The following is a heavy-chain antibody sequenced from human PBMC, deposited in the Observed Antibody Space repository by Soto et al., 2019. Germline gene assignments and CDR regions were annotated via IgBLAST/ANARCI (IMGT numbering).Heavy chain of an antibody. Sequence: GGSLRLSCAASGFTFSSYAVHWVRQAPGKGLEWVAVISYDGSNKYYADSVKGRFTISRDNSKNTLYLQMNSLRAEDTAVYYCARDGGYSYGPLNYWGQGTLVTVSS. CDR3: ARDGGYSYGPLNY. D-gene: IGHD5-18*01. V-gene: IGHV3-30-3*01. CDR2: ISYDGSNK. CDR1: GFTFSSYA. J-gene: IGHJ4*02.